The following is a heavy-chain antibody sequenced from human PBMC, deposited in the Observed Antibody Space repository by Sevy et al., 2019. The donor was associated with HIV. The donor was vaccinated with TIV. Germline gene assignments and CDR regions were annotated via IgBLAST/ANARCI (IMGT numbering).Heavy chain of an antibody. J-gene: IGHJ6*02. CDR3: AKGLNTYYYDSSGYYPLGSGMDV. CDR2: ISWNSGSI. V-gene: IGHV3-9*03. CDR1: GFTFDDYA. Sequence: GGSLRLSCAASGFTFDDYAMHWVRQAPGKGLEWVSGISWNSGSIGYADSVKGRFPISRDNAKNSLYLQMNSLRAEDMALYYCAKGLNTYYYDSSGYYPLGSGMDVWGQGTTVTVSS. D-gene: IGHD3-22*01.